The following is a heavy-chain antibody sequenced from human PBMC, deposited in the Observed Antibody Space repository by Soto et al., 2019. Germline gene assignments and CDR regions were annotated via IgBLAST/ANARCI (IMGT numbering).Heavy chain of an antibody. D-gene: IGHD2-15*01. Sequence: QITLKESGPTLVKPTQTLTLTCTFSGFSLSTSGVGVGWIRQPPGKALEWLALIYWDDDKRYSPSLKSRLTITKDTSKNQVVLTMTNMDPVDTATYYCAHTLYCGGGSCSAYYFDYWGQGTLVTVSS. CDR1: GFSLSTSGVG. CDR3: AHTLYCGGGSCSAYYFDY. J-gene: IGHJ4*02. V-gene: IGHV2-5*02. CDR2: IYWDDDK.